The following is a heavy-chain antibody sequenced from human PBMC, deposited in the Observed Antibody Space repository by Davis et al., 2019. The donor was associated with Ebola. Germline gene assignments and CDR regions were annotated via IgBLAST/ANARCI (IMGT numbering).Heavy chain of an antibody. CDR3: ARASSHGYSSSWYDYYYGTDV. CDR2: ISAYNGNT. CDR1: GYTFTTYG. J-gene: IGHJ6*02. Sequence: ASVKVSCKASGYTFTTYGISWVRQAPGQGLEWMGWISAYNGNTNYAQKLQGRVTMTTDTSTSTAYIELRSLRSDDTAVYYCARASSHGYSSSWYDYYYGTDVWGQGTTVTVSS. D-gene: IGHD6-13*01. V-gene: IGHV1-18*01.